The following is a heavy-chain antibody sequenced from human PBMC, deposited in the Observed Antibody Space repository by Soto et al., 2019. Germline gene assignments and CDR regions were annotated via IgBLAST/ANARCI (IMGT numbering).Heavy chain of an antibody. J-gene: IGHJ3*02. D-gene: IGHD3-9*01. V-gene: IGHV1-69*02. CDR1: GGTFSSYT. CDR2: IIPILGIA. CDR3: AVGWGYFDGVGAFDI. Sequence: GASVKVSCKASGGTFSSYTISWVRQAPGQGLEWMGRIIPILGIANYAQKFQGRVTITADKSTSTAYMELSSLRSEDTAVYYCAVGWGYFDGVGAFDIWGQGTMVTVSS.